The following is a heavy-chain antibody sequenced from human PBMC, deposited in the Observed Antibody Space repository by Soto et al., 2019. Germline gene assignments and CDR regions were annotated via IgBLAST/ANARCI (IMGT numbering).Heavy chain of an antibody. CDR2: ISATGATT. Sequence: GSLRLSCVASGFTFSDYPMTWVRQAPGKGLEWVSVISATGATTYYADSVRGRFTISRDNSKNTLNLQMNDLRVEDTAVIYCAKGRKSTEKDIAVMLAAASSIQHWGQGTLVTVSS. CDR3: AKGRKSTEKDIAVMLAAASSIQH. D-gene: IGHD2-15*01. J-gene: IGHJ1*01. V-gene: IGHV3-23*01. CDR1: GFTFSDYP.